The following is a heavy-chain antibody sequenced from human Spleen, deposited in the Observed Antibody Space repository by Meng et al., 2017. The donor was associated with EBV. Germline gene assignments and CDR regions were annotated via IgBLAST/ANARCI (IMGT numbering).Heavy chain of an antibody. CDR3: ARQYCSTTGCYRDSFGY. D-gene: IGHD2-2*01. J-gene: IGHJ4*02. Sequence: QVQLQESGPGLVKPSETLSLTCTVSGGSVSSGSYYWSWIRQPPGKGLEWIGYIYYSGSTNYNPSLKSRVTISVDTSKNQFSLKLSSVTAADTAVYYCARQYCSTTGCYRDSFGYWGQGTLVTVAS. CDR1: GGSVSSGSYY. CDR2: IYYSGST. V-gene: IGHV4-61*01.